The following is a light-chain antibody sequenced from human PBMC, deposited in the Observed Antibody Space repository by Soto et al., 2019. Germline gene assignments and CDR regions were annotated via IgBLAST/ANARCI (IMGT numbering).Light chain of an antibody. CDR3: EAWDDSLNGVV. J-gene: IGLJ2*01. Sequence: QSVLTQTPSASGTPGQRVNISCSGSSSNIGSNNVNWYQQLPGTAPKLLIYSNNQRPSGVPDRFSGSKSGTSASLAISGLQSKDEADYYCEAWDDSLNGVVFGGGTKLTVL. V-gene: IGLV1-44*01. CDR2: SNN. CDR1: SSNIGSNN.